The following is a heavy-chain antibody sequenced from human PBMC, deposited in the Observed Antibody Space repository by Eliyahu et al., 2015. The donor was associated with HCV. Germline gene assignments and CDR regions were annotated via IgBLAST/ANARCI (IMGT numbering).Heavy chain of an antibody. D-gene: IGHD2-15*01. CDR3: ARDGGRIGSYYYYGMDV. V-gene: IGHV3-33*01. J-gene: IGHJ6*02. CDR2: IWYDGSNK. CDR1: GFTFSSYG. Sequence: QVQLVESGGGVVQPGRSLRLSCAASGFTFSSYGMHWVRQAPGKGXEWVALIWYDGSNKYHADSVKGRFTISRDNSKNTLYLQMNSLRAEDTAVYYCARDGGRIGSYYYYGMDVWGQGTTVTVSS.